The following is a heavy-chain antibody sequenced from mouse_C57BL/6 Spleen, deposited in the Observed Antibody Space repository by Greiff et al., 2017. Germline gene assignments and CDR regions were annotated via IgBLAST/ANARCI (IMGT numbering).Heavy chain of an antibody. CDR3: ARERDYYGRRGAMDY. D-gene: IGHD1-1*01. J-gene: IGHJ4*01. V-gene: IGHV1-55*01. Sequence: QVQLQQPGAELVKPGASVKMSCKASGYTFTSYWITWVKQRPGQGLEWIGDIYPGSGSTNYNEKFKSKATLTVDTSSSTAYMQLSSLTSEDSAVYYCARERDYYGRRGAMDYWGQGTSVTVAT. CDR1: GYTFTSYW. CDR2: IYPGSGST.